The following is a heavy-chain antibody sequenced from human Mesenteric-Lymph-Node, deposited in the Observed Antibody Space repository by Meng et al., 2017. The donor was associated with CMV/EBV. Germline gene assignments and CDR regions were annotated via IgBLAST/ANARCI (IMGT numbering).Heavy chain of an antibody. Sequence: GESLKISCTASGFIFSNYAMSWLRQAPGKGLEWVSVIYSGSTSISYADSVKGRFTISRDNSKNTLYLQMNSLRAEDTAVYYCAKPEGDTIFGVLDYWGQGALVTVSS. CDR3: AKPEGDTIFGVLDY. J-gene: IGHJ4*02. CDR2: IYSGSTSI. CDR1: GFIFSNYA. D-gene: IGHD3-3*01. V-gene: IGHV3-23*03.